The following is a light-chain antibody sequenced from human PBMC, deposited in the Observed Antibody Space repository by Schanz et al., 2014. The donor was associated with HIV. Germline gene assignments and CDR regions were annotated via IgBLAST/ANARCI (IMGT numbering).Light chain of an antibody. CDR1: SSDVGGYNY. Sequence: QSALTQPASVSGSPGQSITISCTGTSSDVGGYNYVSWYQQHPGKPPKLMIYEVSERPSGVPDRFSGSKSGNTASLTVSGLQADDEADYYCSSYGGNNNLVFGGGTKLTVL. CDR3: SSYGGNNNLV. V-gene: IGLV2-8*01. J-gene: IGLJ2*01. CDR2: EVS.